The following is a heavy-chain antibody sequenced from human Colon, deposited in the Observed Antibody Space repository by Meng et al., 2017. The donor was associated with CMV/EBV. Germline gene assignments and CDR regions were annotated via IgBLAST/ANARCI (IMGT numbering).Heavy chain of an antibody. CDR3: ARAPKRIVYNALDV. J-gene: IGHJ3*01. CDR1: GFTFSSYA. D-gene: IGHD3-16*02. V-gene: IGHV3-30-3*01. Sequence: GESLKISCAASGFTFSSYAMHWVRQAPGKGLEWVAVISYDGSNKYYADSVKGRFTISRDISNNMLYLDMDSLRPEDTAMYYCARAPKRIVYNALDVWGQGTMVTVSS. CDR2: ISYDGSNK.